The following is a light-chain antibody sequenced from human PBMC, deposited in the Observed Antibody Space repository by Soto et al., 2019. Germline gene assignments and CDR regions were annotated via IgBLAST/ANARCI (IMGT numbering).Light chain of an antibody. V-gene: IGLV1-40*01. CDR1: YSNIGAGYE. J-gene: IGLJ2*01. CDR2: GHN. CDR3: SSYTASSTPWI. Sequence: QSVLTQPPSVSGAPGQRVTISCTGSYSNIGAGYEVHWYQQVPGTAPKLLVSGHNNRPSGVPDRFFGSKSGTSASLTIIGLQAEDEAVYYCSSYTASSTPWIFGGGTKLTVL.